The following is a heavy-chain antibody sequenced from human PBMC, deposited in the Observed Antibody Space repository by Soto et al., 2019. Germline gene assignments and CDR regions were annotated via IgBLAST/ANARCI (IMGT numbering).Heavy chain of an antibody. D-gene: IGHD6-19*01. CDR1: GGSISSGGYS. CDR3: ARGGLLPDY. CDR2: ISHSGST. J-gene: IGHJ4*02. V-gene: IGHV4-30-2*01. Sequence: PSETLSLTCAVSGGSISSGGYSWSWIRQPPGKGLEWIGYISHSGSTYYNPSLKSRVTISVDRSKNQFSLKLSSVTAADTAVYYCARGGLLPDYWGQGARVTVSS.